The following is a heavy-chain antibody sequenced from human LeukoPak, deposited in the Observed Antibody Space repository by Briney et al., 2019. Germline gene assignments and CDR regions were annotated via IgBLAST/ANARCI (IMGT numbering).Heavy chain of an antibody. CDR2: INHSGST. D-gene: IGHD2-15*01. J-gene: IGHJ5*02. V-gene: IGHV4-34*01. Sequence: PSETLSLTCTLSGGSIDTATLFSSWIRQPPGKGLEWIGEINHSGSTNYNPSLKSRVTISVDTSKNQFSLKLSSVTAADTAVYYCARARGVKVAALDPWGQGTLVTVSS. CDR3: ARARGVKVAALDP. CDR1: GGSIDTATLF.